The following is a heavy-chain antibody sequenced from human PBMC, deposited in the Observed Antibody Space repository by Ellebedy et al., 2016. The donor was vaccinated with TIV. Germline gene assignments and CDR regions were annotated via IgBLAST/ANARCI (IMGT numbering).Heavy chain of an antibody. CDR3: ASLSWFGESIYGMDV. CDR2: IYTSGST. CDR1: GGSISSYY. Sequence: SETLSLTXTVSGGSISSYYWSWIRQPAGKGLEWIGRIYTSGSTNYNPSLKSRVTMSVDTSKNQFSLKLSSVTAADTAVYYCASLSWFGESIYGMDVWGQGTTGTVSS. V-gene: IGHV4-4*07. D-gene: IGHD3-10*01. J-gene: IGHJ6*02.